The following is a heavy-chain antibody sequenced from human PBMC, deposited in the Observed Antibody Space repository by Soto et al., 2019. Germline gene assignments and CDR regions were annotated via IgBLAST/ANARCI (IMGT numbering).Heavy chain of an antibody. D-gene: IGHD3-9*01. J-gene: IGHJ4*02. CDR2: ISPKSGGT. Sequence: QVQLVQSGAEVKKPGASVKVSCEASGYSFIDYYIHWVRQAPGQGFEWMGRISPKSGGTNYAQKFEGRVTMTWDTSLNTAYMELSSLKPDDTAVYYCARPPGYISDWYYFDLGGQGTRVTFSS. CDR3: ARPPGYISDWYYFDL. CDR1: GYSFIDYY. V-gene: IGHV1-2*02.